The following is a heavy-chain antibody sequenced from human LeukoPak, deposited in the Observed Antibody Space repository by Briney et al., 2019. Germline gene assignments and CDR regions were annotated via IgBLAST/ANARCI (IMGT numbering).Heavy chain of an antibody. D-gene: IGHD3-22*01. J-gene: IGHJ4*02. Sequence: GGSLRLSCAASGFTFSSYWMHWVRQAPGKGLVWVSRINSDGSSTSYADSVKGRFTISRDNAKNTLYLQMNSLRAEATAVYYCAREEGTYYYDSSGFIDYWGQGTLVTVSS. CDR1: GFTFSSYW. CDR2: INSDGSST. CDR3: AREEGTYYYDSSGFIDY. V-gene: IGHV3-74*01.